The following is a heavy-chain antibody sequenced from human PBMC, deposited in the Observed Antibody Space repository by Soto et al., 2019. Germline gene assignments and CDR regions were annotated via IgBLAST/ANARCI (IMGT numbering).Heavy chain of an antibody. Sequence: QVQLVQSGAEVKKPGSSVKVSCKASGGTFSSYAISWVRQAPGQGLEWMGGIIPIFGTANYAQKFQGRVTITADESTSTAXMXLSSLRSEDTXVXXXXXXXXCSGGSCYSFDYWGQGTLVTVSS. D-gene: IGHD2-15*01. CDR1: GGTFSSYA. J-gene: IGHJ4*02. V-gene: IGHV1-69*01. CDR2: IIPIFGTA. CDR3: XXXXXCSGGSCYSFDY.